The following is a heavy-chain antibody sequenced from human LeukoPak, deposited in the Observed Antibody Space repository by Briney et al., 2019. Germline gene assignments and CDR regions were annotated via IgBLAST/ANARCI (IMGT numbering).Heavy chain of an antibody. J-gene: IGHJ4*02. CDR2: IYTSGST. CDR3: ARAGVSSSGWYLVFDY. Sequence: SETLSLTCTVSGGSISSYYWSWIRQPAGKGLEWIGRIYTSGSTNYNPSLKSRVTMSVDTSKNQFSLKLSSVTAAGTAVYYCARAGVSSSGWYLVFDYWGQGTLVTVSS. V-gene: IGHV4-4*07. CDR1: GGSISSYY. D-gene: IGHD6-19*01.